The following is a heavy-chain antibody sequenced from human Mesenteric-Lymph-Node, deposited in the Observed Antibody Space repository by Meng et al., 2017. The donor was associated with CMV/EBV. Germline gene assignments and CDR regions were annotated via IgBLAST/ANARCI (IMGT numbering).Heavy chain of an antibody. V-gene: IGHV1-18*01. CDR3: ARDGDARYDFWSGYYPDY. CDR2: ISAYKGNI. D-gene: IGHD3-3*01. J-gene: IGHJ4*02. Sequence: TYGISWVRQARGQGLEWLGWISAYKGNINYAQKVQDRVTMTTDTSTNTAYMELRSLKSDDTAVYYLARDGDARYDFWSGYYPDYWGQGTLVTVSS. CDR1: TYG.